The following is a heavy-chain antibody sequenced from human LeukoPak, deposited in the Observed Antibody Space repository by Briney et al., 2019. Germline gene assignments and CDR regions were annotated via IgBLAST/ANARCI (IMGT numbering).Heavy chain of an antibody. CDR1: GYTFTGYY. J-gene: IGHJ6*02. CDR2: MNPNSGNT. D-gene: IGHD1-1*01. CDR3: ATAFKWKVWRMDV. V-gene: IGHV1-8*02. Sequence: GASVKVSCKASGYTFTGYYMHWVRQATGQGLEWMGWMNPNSGNTGYAQKFQGRVTMTRNTSISTAYMELSSLRSEDTAVYYCATAFKWKVWRMDVWGQGTTVTVSS.